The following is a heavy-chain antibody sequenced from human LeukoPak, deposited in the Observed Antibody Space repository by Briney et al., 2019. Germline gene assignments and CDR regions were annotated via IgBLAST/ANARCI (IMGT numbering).Heavy chain of an antibody. CDR1: GGSICGYY. D-gene: IGHD4-17*01. Sequence: KPSETLSLTCSVSGGSICGYYWRCIRQPPGKGLEWIGYIYYSGSTNYNPSLKSRVTISVDTSKNQFSLKLSSVPAADTAVNYCARVGGYRDSASFDYWGQGTLVTVSS. J-gene: IGHJ4*02. V-gene: IGHV4-59*01. CDR3: ARVGGYRDSASFDY. CDR2: IYYSGST.